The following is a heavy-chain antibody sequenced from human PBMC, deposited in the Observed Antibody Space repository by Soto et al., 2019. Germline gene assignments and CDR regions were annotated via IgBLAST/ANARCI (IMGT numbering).Heavy chain of an antibody. CDR2: ISSSSSYT. CDR3: ARDQKTSLRFLEWLRYAHAVDY. Sequence: PGGSLRLSCAASGFTFSDYYMSWIRQAPGKGLEWVSYISSSSSYTNYADSVKGRFTISRDNAKNSLYLQMNSLRAEDTAVYYCARDQKTSLRFLEWLRYAHAVDYWGQGTLVTVSS. D-gene: IGHD3-3*01. V-gene: IGHV3-11*06. CDR1: GFTFSDYY. J-gene: IGHJ4*02.